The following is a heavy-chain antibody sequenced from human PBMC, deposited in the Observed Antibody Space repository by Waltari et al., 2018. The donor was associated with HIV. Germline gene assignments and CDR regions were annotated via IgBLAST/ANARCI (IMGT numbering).Heavy chain of an antibody. D-gene: IGHD4-17*01. J-gene: IGHJ5*02. Sequence: EVQLVESGGGLVQPGGSLKLSCAASGFSFSGSALHWVRQASGKGLEWVGRSRGNPNSYATAYAESLKGRFTISRDDSKNTAYLQMNSLKTEDTAVYYCTKSVGDSARGWFDPWGQGTLVTVSS. CDR1: GFSFSGSA. CDR2: SRGNPNSYAT. V-gene: IGHV3-73*01. CDR3: TKSVGDSARGWFDP.